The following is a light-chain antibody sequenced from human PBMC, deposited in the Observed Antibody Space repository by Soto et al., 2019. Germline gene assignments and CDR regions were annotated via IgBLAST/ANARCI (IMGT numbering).Light chain of an antibody. V-gene: IGKV1-5*01. CDR3: QQYKSLWT. CDR1: QSMSSW. CDR2: DPN. Sequence: IQITHIPSTLSGSVGDRVHITCRASQSMSSWLAWYQQKPVKARTPLIYDPNQLESGSPSRIRGSGYGTEFTLTISSLQPDDFATYYCQQYKSLWTFGQGTKVDMK. J-gene: IGKJ1*01.